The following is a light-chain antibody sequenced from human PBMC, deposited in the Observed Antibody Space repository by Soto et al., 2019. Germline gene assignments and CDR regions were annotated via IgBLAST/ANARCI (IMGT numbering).Light chain of an antibody. CDR3: QHYNSYSEA. V-gene: IGKV1-5*03. CDR1: QTISSW. CDR2: KAS. Sequence: DIQMTHSPSTLSGSVGDRVTITCVASQTISSWLAWYQQKPGKAPKLLIYKASTLKSGVPSRFSGSGSGTEFTLTISSLQPDDFATYYCQHYNSYSEAFGQGTKV. J-gene: IGKJ1*01.